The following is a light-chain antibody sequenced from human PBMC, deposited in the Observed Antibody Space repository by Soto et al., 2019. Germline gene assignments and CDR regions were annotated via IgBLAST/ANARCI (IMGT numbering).Light chain of an antibody. CDR2: RNN. CDR1: SSNIGSNY. V-gene: IGLV1-47*01. J-gene: IGLJ1*01. Sequence: QAVVTQPPSASGTPGQRVTISCSGSSSNIGSNYVYWYQQLPGTAPKLLIYRNNQRPSGVPDRFSGSKSGTSASLAISGLRSEDEADYYCAAWDDSRRIVFGTGTKVTVL. CDR3: AAWDDSRRIV.